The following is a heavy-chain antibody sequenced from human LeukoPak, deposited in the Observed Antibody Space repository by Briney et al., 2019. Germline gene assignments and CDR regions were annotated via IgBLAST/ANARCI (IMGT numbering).Heavy chain of an antibody. D-gene: IGHD6-19*01. CDR3: AKHGGSGWTAHYSYGLDV. CDR2: IIWNTGSV. CDR1: GFTFDDYA. V-gene: IGHV3-9*01. J-gene: IGHJ6*02. Sequence: GRSLRLSCAASGFTFDDYAMHWVRQAPGKGLEWVSGIIWNTGSVGYADSVKGRFTISRDNAKNSLYLQMNSLRVEDTAFYYCAKHGGSGWTAHYSYGLDVWGQGTTVTVSS.